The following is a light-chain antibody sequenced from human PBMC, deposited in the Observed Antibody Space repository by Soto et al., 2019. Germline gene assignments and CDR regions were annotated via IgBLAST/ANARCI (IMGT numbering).Light chain of an antibody. J-gene: IGLJ1*01. CDR1: KIGSKS. CDR3: QVWDSSSDHRYV. V-gene: IGLV3-21*02. CDR2: DDS. Sequence: SYELTQPPSVSVAPGQTARITCGGNKIGSKSVHWYQQKPGQAPVLVGYDDSDRPSGIPERFSGSNSGNTATLTISRVEAGDEADYYCQVWDSSSDHRYVFGTGTKVTVL.